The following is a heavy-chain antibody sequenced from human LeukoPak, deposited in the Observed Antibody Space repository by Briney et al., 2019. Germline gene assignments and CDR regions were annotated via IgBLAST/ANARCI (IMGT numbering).Heavy chain of an antibody. Sequence: SETLSLTCTVSGGSISSYYWSWIRQPPGKGLEWIGYIYYTGSTNYNPSLKSRVTISVDTSKNQFSLKLSSVTAADTAVYYCARPRGSSWFRYYFDYWGQGTLVTVSS. CDR3: ARPRGSSWFRYYFDY. V-gene: IGHV4-59*12. J-gene: IGHJ4*02. CDR1: GGSISSYY. CDR2: IYYTGST. D-gene: IGHD6-13*01.